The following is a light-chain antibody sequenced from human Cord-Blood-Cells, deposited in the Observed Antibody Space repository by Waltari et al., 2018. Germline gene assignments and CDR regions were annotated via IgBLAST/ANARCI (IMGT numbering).Light chain of an antibody. V-gene: IGKV1-8*01. CDR2: AAS. CDR1: QGISSY. CDR3: QQYYSYPYT. J-gene: IGKJ2*01. Sequence: IRMTQSPSSFSASTGDRVTITCRASQGISSYLAWYQQKPGKAPKLLIYAASTLQSGVPSRFSGSGSGTDFTLTISCLQSEDFATYYCQQYYSYPYTFGQGTKLEIK.